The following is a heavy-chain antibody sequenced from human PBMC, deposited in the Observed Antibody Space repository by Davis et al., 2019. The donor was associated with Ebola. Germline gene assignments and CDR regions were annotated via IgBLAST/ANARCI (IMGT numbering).Heavy chain of an antibody. CDR3: ARGPRFIPRGEFDY. CDR2: INHSGST. D-gene: IGHD3-16*01. V-gene: IGHV4-34*01. J-gene: IGHJ4*02. CDR1: GGSFRGYY. Sequence: SETLSLTCAVYGGSFRGYYWSWIRQPPGKGLEWIGEINHSGSTNYNPSLKSRVTISVDTSKNQFSLKLSSVTAADTAVYYCARGPRFIPRGEFDYWGQGTLVTVSS.